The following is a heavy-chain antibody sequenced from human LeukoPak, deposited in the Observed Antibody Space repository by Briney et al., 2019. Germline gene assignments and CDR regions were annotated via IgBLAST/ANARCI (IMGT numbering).Heavy chain of an antibody. CDR2: INPNSGGT. Sequence: ASVKVSCKASGYTFTGYYMHWVRQAPGQGLEWMGWINPNSGGTNYAQKFQGRVTMTRDTSISTAYMELSRLRSDDTAVYYCARAIIRGYSYGYLGYWGQRTLVTVSS. J-gene: IGHJ4*02. D-gene: IGHD5-18*01. CDR3: ARAIIRGYSYGYLGY. CDR1: GYTFTGYY. V-gene: IGHV1-2*02.